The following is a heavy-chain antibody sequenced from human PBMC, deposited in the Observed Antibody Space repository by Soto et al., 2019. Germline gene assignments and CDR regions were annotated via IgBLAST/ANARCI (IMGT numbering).Heavy chain of an antibody. CDR3: AKDLSDIVVVPAAILGFDY. J-gene: IGHJ4*02. CDR1: GFTFSSYA. V-gene: IGHV3-23*01. Sequence: GGSLRLSCAASGFTFSSYAMSWVRQAPGKGLEWVSAISGSGGSTYYADSVKGRFTISRDNSKNTLYLQMNSLRAEDTAVYYCAKDLSDIVVVPAAILGFDYWGQGTLVTVSS. CDR2: ISGSGGST. D-gene: IGHD2-2*01.